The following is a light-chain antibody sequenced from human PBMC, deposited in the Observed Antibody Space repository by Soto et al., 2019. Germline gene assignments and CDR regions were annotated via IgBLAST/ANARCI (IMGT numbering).Light chain of an antibody. CDR2: DAS. Sequence: DIQMTQSPSTLSASIGDRVTITCRASESIRTWLAWYQHKPGKAPKFLIYDASSLESGVPSRFSGSGSGTEFTLTISSLQPEDFATYYCQQANSFPLTFGGGTKV. V-gene: IGKV1-5*01. CDR1: ESIRTW. CDR3: QQANSFPLT. J-gene: IGKJ4*01.